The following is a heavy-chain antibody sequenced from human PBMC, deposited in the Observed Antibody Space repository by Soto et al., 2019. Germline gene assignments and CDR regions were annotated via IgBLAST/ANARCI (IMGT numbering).Heavy chain of an antibody. V-gene: IGHV4-39*01. J-gene: IGHJ5*02. D-gene: IGHD6-13*01. CDR3: ARKYSISWYDGVPNWFDP. CDR1: GGSISSSSYY. CDR2: IYYSGST. Sequence: SETLSLTCTVSGGSISSSSYYWGWIRQPPGKGLEWIGSIYYSGSTYYNPSLKSRVTISVDTSKNQFSLKLSSVTAADTAVYYCARKYSISWYDGVPNWFDPWGQGTLVTVSS.